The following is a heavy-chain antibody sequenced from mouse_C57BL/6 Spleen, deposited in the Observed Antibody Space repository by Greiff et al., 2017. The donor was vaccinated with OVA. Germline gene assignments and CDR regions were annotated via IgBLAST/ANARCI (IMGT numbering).Heavy chain of an antibody. D-gene: IGHD1-1*01. J-gene: IGHJ4*01. Sequence: QVQLQQPGAELVKPGASVKMSCKASGYTFTSYWITWVKQRPGQGLEWIGDIYPGSGSTNYNEKFKSKATLTVDTSSSTAYMQLSSLTSEDSAVYYGARGDYGSRTGAMDYWGQGTSVTVSS. CDR3: ARGDYGSRTGAMDY. V-gene: IGHV1-55*01. CDR1: GYTFTSYW. CDR2: IYPGSGST.